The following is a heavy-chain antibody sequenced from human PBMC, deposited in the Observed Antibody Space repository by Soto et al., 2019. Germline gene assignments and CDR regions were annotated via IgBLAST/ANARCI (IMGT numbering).Heavy chain of an antibody. CDR2: IYYSGST. CDR1: GGSISSYY. J-gene: IGHJ4*02. V-gene: IGHV4-59*01. D-gene: IGHD3-3*01. CDR3: ASSKITIFGVAPPSDY. Sequence: SETLSLTCTVSGGSISSYYWSWIRQPPGKGLEWIGYIYYSGSTNYNPSLKSRVTISVDTSKNQFSLKLSSVTAADTAVYYCASSKITIFGVAPPSDYWGQGPLVTLSS.